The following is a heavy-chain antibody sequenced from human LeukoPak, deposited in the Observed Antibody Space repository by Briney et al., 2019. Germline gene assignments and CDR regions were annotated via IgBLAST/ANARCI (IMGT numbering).Heavy chain of an antibody. Sequence: PSETLSLTCTVSGGSISSYYWSWIRQPPGKGLEWIGYIYYSGSTNYNPSLKSRVTISVDTSKNQFSLKLSSVTAADTAVYYCARKYCSGGSCYSFWIDPWGQGTLVTVSS. CDR1: GGSISSYY. V-gene: IGHV4-59*08. CDR2: IYYSGST. J-gene: IGHJ5*02. D-gene: IGHD2-15*01. CDR3: ARKYCSGGSCYSFWIDP.